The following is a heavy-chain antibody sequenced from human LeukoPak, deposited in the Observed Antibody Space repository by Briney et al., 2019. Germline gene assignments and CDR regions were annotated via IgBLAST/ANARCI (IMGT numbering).Heavy chain of an antibody. CDR2: IIPIFGTA. V-gene: IGHV1-69*13. CDR1: GGTFSSYA. D-gene: IGHD1-26*01. Sequence: SVKVSCKASGGTFSSYAISWVRQAPGQGLEWMGGIIPIFGTANYAQKFQGRVTITADESTSTAYMELSSLRSDDTAVYYCAREASLGGNQYPYWGQGTLVTVSS. CDR3: AREASLGGNQYPY. J-gene: IGHJ4*02.